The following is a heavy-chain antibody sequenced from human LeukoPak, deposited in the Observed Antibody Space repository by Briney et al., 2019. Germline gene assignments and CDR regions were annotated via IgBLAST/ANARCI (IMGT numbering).Heavy chain of an antibody. V-gene: IGHV3-48*01. CDR2: ISSSSSTI. D-gene: IGHD1-26*01. Sequence: PGGSLRLSCAASGFTFSSYSMNWVRQAPGKGLEWVSYISSSSSTIYYADSVKGRFTISRDNAKNSLYLQMNSLRAEDTAVYYRASSNLKWEPYYFDYWGQGTLVTVSS. J-gene: IGHJ4*02. CDR1: GFTFSSYS. CDR3: ASSNLKWEPYYFDY.